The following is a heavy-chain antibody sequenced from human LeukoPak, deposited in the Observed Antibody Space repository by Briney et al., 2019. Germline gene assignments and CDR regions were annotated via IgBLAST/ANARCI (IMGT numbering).Heavy chain of an antibody. D-gene: IGHD1-1*01. CDR1: GFTFDDYA. J-gene: IGHJ6*02. CDR3: AKDSGPGAYYYYGMDV. V-gene: IGHV3-9*01. Sequence: GRSLRLSCAASGFTFDDYAMHWVRQAPGKGLEWVSGISWNSGSIGYADSVKGRFTISRDNAKNSLYLQMNSLRAEDTALYYCAKDSGPGAYYYYGMDVWGQGTTVTVSS. CDR2: ISWNSGSI.